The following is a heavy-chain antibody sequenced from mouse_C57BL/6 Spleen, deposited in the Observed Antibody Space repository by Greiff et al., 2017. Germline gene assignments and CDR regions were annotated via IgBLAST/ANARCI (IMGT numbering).Heavy chain of an antibody. J-gene: IGHJ2*01. CDR1: GFSLTSYG. D-gene: IGHD1-1*01. Sequence: QVQLKESGPGLVQPSQSLSITCTVSGFSLTSYGVHWVRQSPGKGLEWLGVIWSGGSTDYNAAYVSRLSISKDNSKSQVFFKMNSLQADDTAIYYCARKSNYYGSSYVDYWGQGTTLTVSS. V-gene: IGHV2-2*01. CDR3: ARKSNYYGSSYVDY. CDR2: IWSGGST.